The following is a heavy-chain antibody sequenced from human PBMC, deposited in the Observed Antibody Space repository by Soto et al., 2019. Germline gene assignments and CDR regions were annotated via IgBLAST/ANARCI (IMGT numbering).Heavy chain of an antibody. CDR1: GGSFSGYY. CDR3: ARSITKIVLCFDY. V-gene: IGHV4-34*01. J-gene: IGHJ4*02. D-gene: IGHD3-22*01. Sequence: QVQLQQWGAGLLKPSETLSLTCAVSGGSFSGYYWSWIRQPPGKGLEWIGEIDQSGSTSSNPSLKGRVSMSGDTSKNQFSLNLNSVTAADTAVYFCARSITKIVLCFDYWGQGTLVTVSS. CDR2: IDQSGST.